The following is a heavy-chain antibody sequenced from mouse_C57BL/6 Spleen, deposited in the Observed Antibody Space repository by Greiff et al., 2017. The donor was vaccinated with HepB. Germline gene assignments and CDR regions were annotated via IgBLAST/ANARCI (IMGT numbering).Heavy chain of an antibody. CDR2: IDPSDSYT. Sequence: QVQLQQPGAELVRPGPSVKLSCKASGYTFTSYWMHWVKQRPGQGLEWIGVIDPSDSYTNYNQKFKGKATLTVDTSSSTAYMQLSSLTSEDSAVYYCARAEYDYDGDYWGQGTTLTVSS. J-gene: IGHJ2*01. CDR3: ARAEYDYDGDY. V-gene: IGHV1-59*01. D-gene: IGHD2-4*01. CDR1: GYTFTSYW.